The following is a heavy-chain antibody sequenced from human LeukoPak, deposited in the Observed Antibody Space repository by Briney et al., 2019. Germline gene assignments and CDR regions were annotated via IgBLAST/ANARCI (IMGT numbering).Heavy chain of an antibody. D-gene: IGHD6-13*01. Sequence: GGSLRLSCAASGFTFSSYGMSWVRQAPGKGLEWVSAISGSGGSTYYADSVKGRFTISRDNSKNTLYLQMNSLRAEDTAVYYCAKDKVTGIAAAGGLRQFDPWGQGTLVTVSS. CDR2: ISGSGGST. J-gene: IGHJ5*02. CDR1: GFTFSSYG. V-gene: IGHV3-23*01. CDR3: AKDKVTGIAAAGGLRQFDP.